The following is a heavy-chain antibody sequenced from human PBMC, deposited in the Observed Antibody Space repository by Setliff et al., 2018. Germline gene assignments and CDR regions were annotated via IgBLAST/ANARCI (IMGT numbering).Heavy chain of an antibody. V-gene: IGHV4-30-2*01. D-gene: IGHD3-10*01. CDR2: IYHAGST. Sequence: PSETLSLTCAVSGGSISSGDASWSWVRQPPGKGLEWIGYIYHAGSTYYNPSLEGRVTISIDKPNKQFSLELRSLTAADTALYYCARGGGYGPGGSFHNAPFDYWGQGMLVTVSS. CDR3: ARGGGYGPGGSFHNAPFDY. CDR1: GGSISSGDAS. J-gene: IGHJ4*02.